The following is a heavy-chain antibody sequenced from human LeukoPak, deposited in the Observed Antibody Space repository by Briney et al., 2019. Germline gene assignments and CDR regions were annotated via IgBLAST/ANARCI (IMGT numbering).Heavy chain of an antibody. CDR3: ATSYDGKTAPYDL. J-gene: IGHJ5*02. D-gene: IGHD4-23*01. CDR2: IYYSGST. CDR1: GGSISSGDYF. Sequence: PSQTLSLTCTVSGGSISSGDYFWSWIRQPPGKGLEWIGYIYYSGSTYYNPSLKSRVTISVDTSKNQLSMELRFLTAADTAVYYCATSYDGKTAPYDLWGHGTLVTVSS. V-gene: IGHV4-30-4*01.